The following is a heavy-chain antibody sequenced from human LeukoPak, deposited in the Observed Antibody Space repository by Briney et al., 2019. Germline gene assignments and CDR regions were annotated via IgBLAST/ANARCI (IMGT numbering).Heavy chain of an antibody. CDR1: GGSISSYY. Sequence: SETLSLTCTVSGGSISSYYWNWIRQPPGKGLEWIGEINHSGSTNYNPSLKSRVTISVDTSKNQFSLKLSSVTAADTAVYYCATDGMVRGPDAWFDSWGQGTLVSVSS. J-gene: IGHJ5*01. D-gene: IGHD3-10*01. CDR2: INHSGST. V-gene: IGHV4-59*12. CDR3: ATDGMVRGPDAWFDS.